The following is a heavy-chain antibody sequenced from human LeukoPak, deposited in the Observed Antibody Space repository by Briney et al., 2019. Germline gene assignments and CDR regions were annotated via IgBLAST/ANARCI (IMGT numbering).Heavy chain of an antibody. CDR1: GFTFDDYA. CDR3: ARDHYDFWSGYYTVDY. D-gene: IGHD3-3*01. Sequence: GRSLRLSCAASGFTFDDYAMHWVRQAPGKGLEWVSGISWNSGSIGYADSVKGRFTISRDNSKNTLYLQMNSLRAEDTAVYYCARDHYDFWSGYYTVDYWGQGTLVTVSS. CDR2: ISWNSGSI. V-gene: IGHV3-9*01. J-gene: IGHJ4*02.